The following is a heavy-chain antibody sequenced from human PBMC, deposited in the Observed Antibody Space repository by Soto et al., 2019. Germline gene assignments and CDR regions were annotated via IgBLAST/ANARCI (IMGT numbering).Heavy chain of an antibody. CDR1: GFTVSSNY. J-gene: IGHJ1*01. V-gene: IGHV3-53*01. Sequence: EVQLVESGGGLIQPGGSLRLSCAASGFTVSSNYMSWVRQAPGKGLEWVSVIYSGGSTYYADSVKGRFTISRDNSKNTLYLKMNRLSAEDTAVYYCASDRVVSGYPEYFQHWGQGTLVTVSS. CDR3: ASDRVVSGYPEYFQH. D-gene: IGHD3-22*01. CDR2: IYSGGST.